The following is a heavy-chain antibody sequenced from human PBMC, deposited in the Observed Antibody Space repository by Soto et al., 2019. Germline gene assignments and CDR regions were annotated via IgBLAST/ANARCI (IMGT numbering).Heavy chain of an antibody. D-gene: IGHD5-12*01. V-gene: IGHV1-3*01. CDR2: INAGNGDT. J-gene: IGHJ4*02. CDR1: GINYNTYA. Sequence: QVQLVQSGAEMKKPGASVKLSCKTSGINYNTYAIHWVRQAPGQGLEWMGWINAGNGDTRYSQNFQGRVTLTRDTSASTVYMDLDSLKPEDTGVYYCARAISGYVTWGQGTLVTVSS. CDR3: ARAISGYVT.